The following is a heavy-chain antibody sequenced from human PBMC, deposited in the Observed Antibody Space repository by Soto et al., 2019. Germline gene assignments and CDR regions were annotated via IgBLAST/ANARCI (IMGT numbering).Heavy chain of an antibody. CDR2: ISSSNSYI. CDR3: ARDWGSGFDP. J-gene: IGHJ5*02. CDR1: EFTFSSYS. D-gene: IGHD3-16*01. V-gene: IGHV3-21*01. Sequence: PGGSLRLSCAASEFTFSSYSMNWARQAPGKGLEWVSSISSSNSYIYYADSVKGRFTISRDNAKNSLYLQMNSLRAEDTAVYYCARDWGSGFDPWGQGTLVTVSS.